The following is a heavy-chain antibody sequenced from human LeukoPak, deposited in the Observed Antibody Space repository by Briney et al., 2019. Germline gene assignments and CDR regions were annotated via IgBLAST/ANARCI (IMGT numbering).Heavy chain of an antibody. CDR3: ARSADYGDYENNWFDP. Sequence: GESLKISCKGSGYSFTSYWIGWVRQMPGKGLEWMGIIYPGDSDTRYSPSFQGQVTISADESISTAYLQWSSLKASDTAMYYCARSADYGDYENNWFDPWGQGTLVTVSS. D-gene: IGHD4-17*01. J-gene: IGHJ5*02. V-gene: IGHV5-51*01. CDR1: GYSFTSYW. CDR2: IYPGDSDT.